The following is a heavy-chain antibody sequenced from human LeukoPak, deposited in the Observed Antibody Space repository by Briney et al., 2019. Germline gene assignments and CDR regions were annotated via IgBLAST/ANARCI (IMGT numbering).Heavy chain of an antibody. CDR3: AKRGVVIRVILVGFHKEAYYFDS. CDR2: ISDSGGRT. J-gene: IGHJ4*02. D-gene: IGHD3-22*01. V-gene: IGHV3-23*01. Sequence: GGSLRLPCAVSGITLSNYGMSWVRQPPGKGLEWVAGISDSGGRTNYADSVKGRFTISRDNPKNTLYLQMNSLRAEDTAVYFCAKRGVVIRVILVGFHKEAYYFDSWGQGALVTVSS. CDR1: GITLSNYG.